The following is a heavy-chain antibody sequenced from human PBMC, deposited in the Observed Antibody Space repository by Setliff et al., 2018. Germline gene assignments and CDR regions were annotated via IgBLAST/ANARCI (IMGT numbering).Heavy chain of an antibody. CDR2: INPKSGVT. CDR1: GYSFSDFY. J-gene: IGHJ5*02. D-gene: IGHD3-10*02. V-gene: IGHV1-2*02. CDR3: ARVLFGDLFSWFDP. Sequence: ASVKVSCKASGYSFSDFYIHWVRQVPGRGPEWMGSINPKSGVTRYVQKFQGRVTITRDTSISTAYMELSSLRSDGTAVYYCARVLFGDLFSWFDPWGQGTLVTVSS.